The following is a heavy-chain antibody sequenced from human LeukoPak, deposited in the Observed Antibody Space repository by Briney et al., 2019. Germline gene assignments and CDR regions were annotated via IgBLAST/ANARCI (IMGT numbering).Heavy chain of an antibody. CDR1: GGSISSGSYY. J-gene: IGHJ4*02. D-gene: IGHD1-1*01. Sequence: SETLSLTCTVSGGSISSGSYYWSWIRQPAGKGLEWIGRIYTSGSTNYNPSLRSRVTISVDTSKNQFSLKLSSVTAADTAVYYCAREPMTYNTFDYWGQGTLVTVSS. V-gene: IGHV4-61*02. CDR3: AREPMTYNTFDY. CDR2: IYTSGST.